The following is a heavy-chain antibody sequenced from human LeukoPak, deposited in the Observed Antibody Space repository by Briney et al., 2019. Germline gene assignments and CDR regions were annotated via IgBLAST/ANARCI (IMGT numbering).Heavy chain of an antibody. CDR2: IYYRGST. V-gene: IGHV4-59*01. CDR3: ARGGDYGDLRYFDY. D-gene: IGHD4-17*01. Sequence: SETLSLTCTVSGGSINNYYWSWLRQPPGKGLEWIGYIYYRGSTNYNPSLKSRVTFSVDTSKNQFSLKLNSVNAADTAVYYCARGGDYGDLRYFDYWGQGTLVTVSS. J-gene: IGHJ4*02. CDR1: GGSINNYY.